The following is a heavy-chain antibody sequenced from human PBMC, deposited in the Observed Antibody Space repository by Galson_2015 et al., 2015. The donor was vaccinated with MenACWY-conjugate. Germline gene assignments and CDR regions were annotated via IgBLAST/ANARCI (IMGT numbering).Heavy chain of an antibody. V-gene: IGHV3-21*01. CDR2: ISSSSSYI. CDR1: GFTFSSYS. Sequence: SLRLSCAASGFTFSSYSMNWVRQAPGKGLEWVSSISSSSSYIYYADSVKGRFTISRDNAKNSLYLQMNSLRAEDTAVYYCARVLLWFGEPSGLYGMDVWGQGTTVTVSS. CDR3: ARVLLWFGEPSGLYGMDV. D-gene: IGHD3-10*01. J-gene: IGHJ6*02.